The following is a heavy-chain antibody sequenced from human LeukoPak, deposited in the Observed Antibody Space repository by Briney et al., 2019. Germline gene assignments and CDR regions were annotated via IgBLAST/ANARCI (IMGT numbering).Heavy chain of an antibody. CDR2: MNPNTGGT. CDR3: ARGVSSSWFSSWFDS. Sequence: TANVSCKTSVYNFIDDYINCVRQAPGQGLECMAWMNPNTGGTKFAQRFQGRVTMTRDTSTSTAYMELSRLTSDDTAVYYCARGVSSSWFSSWFDSWGQGTLVSVSS. D-gene: IGHD3-22*01. CDR1: VYNFIDDY. V-gene: IGHV1-2*02. J-gene: IGHJ5*01.